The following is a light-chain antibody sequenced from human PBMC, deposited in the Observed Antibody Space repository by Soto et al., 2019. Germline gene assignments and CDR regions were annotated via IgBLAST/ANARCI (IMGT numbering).Light chain of an antibody. CDR1: SSDIGAYNY. V-gene: IGLV2-14*03. CDR3: SSYTTVSTVV. J-gene: IGLJ2*01. Sequence: QSVLTQPASVSGSPGQSITISCTGTSSDIGAYNYVSWFQQHPGRAPKLMIHDVSNRPSGVSNRFSGSKSGNTASLTISGLQAEDEADYHCSSYTTVSTVVFGGGTKVTVL. CDR2: DVS.